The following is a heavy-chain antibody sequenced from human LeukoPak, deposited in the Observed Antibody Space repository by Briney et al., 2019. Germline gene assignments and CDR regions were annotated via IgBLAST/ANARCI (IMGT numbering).Heavy chain of an antibody. D-gene: IGHD3-10*01. CDR3: ARIEGVFHH. V-gene: IGHV4-61*03. CDR2: NGYSGTT. Sequence: PSETLSLTCAVSGASVSSDGFWWNWVRQPPGKGLEWIGQNGYSGTTNYKPSLKSRLTISTDAINNHFSLRLTSVTPADTAVYYCARIEGVFHHWGQGTLVTVSS. J-gene: IGHJ1*01. CDR1: GASVSSDGFW.